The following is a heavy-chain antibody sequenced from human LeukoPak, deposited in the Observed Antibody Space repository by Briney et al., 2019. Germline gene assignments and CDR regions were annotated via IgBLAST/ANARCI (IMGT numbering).Heavy chain of an antibody. V-gene: IGHV3-74*01. Sequence: PGGSLRLSCAASGFTFSSYWMHWVRQAPGKGLVWVSRVNSDGSSTSYADSVKGRFTISRDNAKNTLYLEMKSLRGEDTAVYYCARRGYSSGWYVIDQWGQGTLVTVSS. D-gene: IGHD6-19*01. CDR3: ARRGYSSGWYVIDQ. CDR1: GFTFSSYW. CDR2: VNSDGSST. J-gene: IGHJ4*02.